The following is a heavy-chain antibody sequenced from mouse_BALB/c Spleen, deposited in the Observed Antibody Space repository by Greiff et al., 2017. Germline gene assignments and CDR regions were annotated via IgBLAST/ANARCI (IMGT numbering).Heavy chain of an antibody. J-gene: IGHJ2*01. CDR3: ARDQGYCKGVFDY. CDR2: IYYSGTI. Sequence: EVQLQQSGPGLVKPSQTVSLTCTVTGISITTGNYRWSWIRQFPGNKLEWIGYIYYSGTITYNPSLTSRTTITRDTSKNQFFLEMNSLTAEDTATYSCARDQGYCKGVFDYWGQGTTLTVSS. CDR1: GISITTGNYR. V-gene: IGHV3-5*02.